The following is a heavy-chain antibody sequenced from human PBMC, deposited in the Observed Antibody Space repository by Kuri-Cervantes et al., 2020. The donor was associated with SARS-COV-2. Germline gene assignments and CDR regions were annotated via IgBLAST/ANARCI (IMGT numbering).Heavy chain of an antibody. Sequence: GGSLRLSCAASGFTVSSNYMSWVRQAPGKGLEWVSVIYSGGSTYYADSVKGRFTIFRDNSKNTLYLQMNSLRAEDTAVYYCARSIIAVAGFGGRDYWGQGTLVTVSS. CDR1: GFTVSSNY. D-gene: IGHD6-19*01. CDR3: ARSIIAVAGFGGRDY. CDR2: IYSGGST. V-gene: IGHV3-53*01. J-gene: IGHJ4*02.